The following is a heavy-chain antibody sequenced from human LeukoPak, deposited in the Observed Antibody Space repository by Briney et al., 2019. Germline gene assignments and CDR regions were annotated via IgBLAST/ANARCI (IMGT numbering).Heavy chain of an antibody. Sequence: GAAVKVSCKASGYTFTGYGISWVRQAPRQGLAWMGWISAYNGNTNYAQKLQGRVTMTTDKSTSTGYMELRSLTSDDPAVYYCARVPYYYGSGSYYTEPNWFDPWGQGTLVTVYS. CDR3: ARVPYYYGSGSYYTEPNWFDP. D-gene: IGHD3-10*01. CDR2: ISAYNGNT. CDR1: GYTFTGYG. J-gene: IGHJ5*02. V-gene: IGHV1-18*01.